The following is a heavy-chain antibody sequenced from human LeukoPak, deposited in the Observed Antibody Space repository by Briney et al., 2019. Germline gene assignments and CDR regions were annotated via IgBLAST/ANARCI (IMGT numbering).Heavy chain of an antibody. V-gene: IGHV1-18*01. CDR3: AGAPRLLWFGELPPNFDY. D-gene: IGHD3-10*01. Sequence: ASVKVSCKASGYTFTSYGISWVRQAPGQGLEWMGWISAYNGNTNYAQKLQGRVTMTTDTSTSTAYMELRSLRSDDTAVYYCAGAPRLLWFGELPPNFDYWGQGTLVTVSS. J-gene: IGHJ4*02. CDR1: GYTFTSYG. CDR2: ISAYNGNT.